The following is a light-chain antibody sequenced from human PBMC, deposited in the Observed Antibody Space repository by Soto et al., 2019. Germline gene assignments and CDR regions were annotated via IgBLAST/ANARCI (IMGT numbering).Light chain of an antibody. V-gene: IGLV6-57*04. CDR1: SGSIASNY. Sequence: NFMLTQPHSVSESPGKTVTISCTRSSGSIASNYVQWYQQRPGSAPTTVIYEDNQRPSGVPERFSGSFDSSSNSASLTISGLNTEDEADYYCQSYDSSSLVFGGGTKVTVL. J-gene: IGLJ2*01. CDR2: EDN. CDR3: QSYDSSSLV.